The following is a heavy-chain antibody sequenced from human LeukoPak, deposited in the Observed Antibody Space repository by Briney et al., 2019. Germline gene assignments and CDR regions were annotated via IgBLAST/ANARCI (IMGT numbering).Heavy chain of an antibody. CDR3: ARDRGTYYYDSSAPAVAFDI. Sequence: GGSLRLSCAASGLTVSSNYMSWVRQAPGKGLEWVSVIYIGGSTYYADSVKGRFTISRVNSKNTLYLQMNSLRAEDTAVYYCARDRGTYYYDSSAPAVAFDIWGQGTVVTVSS. V-gene: IGHV3-66*02. CDR1: GLTVSSNY. J-gene: IGHJ3*02. D-gene: IGHD3-22*01. CDR2: IYIGGST.